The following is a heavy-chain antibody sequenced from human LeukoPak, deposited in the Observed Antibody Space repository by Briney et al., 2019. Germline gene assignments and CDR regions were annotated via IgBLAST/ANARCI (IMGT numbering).Heavy chain of an antibody. J-gene: IGHJ4*01. CDR1: AGSISSSCYY. CDR2: IYYSGSI. D-gene: IGHD4-17*01. V-gene: IGHV4-39*01. Sequence: SQSMSLTCTVSAGSISSSCYYWGWIRHPPGKGLEGIGSIYYSGSIYYNPSLKSRGTMSLDTSKNQYSLKLSSVTAADTAVYYCARHMGGDYEFYYWGQGTLVTGSS. CDR3: ARHMGGDYEFYY.